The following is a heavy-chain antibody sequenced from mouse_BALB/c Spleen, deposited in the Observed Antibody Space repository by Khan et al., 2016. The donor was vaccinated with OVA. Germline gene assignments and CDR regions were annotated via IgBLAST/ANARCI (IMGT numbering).Heavy chain of an antibody. CDR1: GFTFSNYA. V-gene: IGHV5-6-5*01. Sequence: EVELVESGGGLVKPGGSLKLSCAASGFTFSNYAMSWVRQSPEKRLEWVASISSGDSTYYSDSVKGRFTISRDNARTILYLQMSSLRYEDTAMYYCARDCWFAYGGQGILVTVSA. CDR2: ISSGDST. CDR3: ARDCWFAY. J-gene: IGHJ3*01.